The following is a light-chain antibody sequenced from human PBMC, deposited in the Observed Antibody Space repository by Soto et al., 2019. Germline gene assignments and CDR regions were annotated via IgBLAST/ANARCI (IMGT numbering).Light chain of an antibody. V-gene: IGLV2-23*02. J-gene: IGLJ1*01. CDR2: EVS. CDR1: SSDVGSYNL. CDR3: CSYAGSSTYV. Sequence: QSVLTQPASVSGSPGQSITISCTGTSSDVGSYNLVSWYQQHPGKAPKVMLYEVSKRPSGVPNRFSGSKSGNTASLTISGLQAEYEADYYCCSYAGSSTYVFGPGTKLTVL.